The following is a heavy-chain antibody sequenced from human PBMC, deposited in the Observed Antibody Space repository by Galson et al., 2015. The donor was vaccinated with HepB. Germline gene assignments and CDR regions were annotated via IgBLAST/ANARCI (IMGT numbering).Heavy chain of an antibody. CDR2: ITPIFGTA. J-gene: IGHJ4*02. CDR1: GGTFSSYA. V-gene: IGHV1-69*13. Sequence: SVKVSCKASGGTFSSYAISWVRQAPGQGLEWMGGITPIFGTANCAQKFQGRVTITADESTSTAYMELSSLRSEDTAVYYCARDHAVAGIDYWGRGTLVTVSS. D-gene: IGHD6-19*01. CDR3: ARDHAVAGIDY.